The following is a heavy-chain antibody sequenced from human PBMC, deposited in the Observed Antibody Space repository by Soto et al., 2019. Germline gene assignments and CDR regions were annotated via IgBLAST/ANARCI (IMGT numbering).Heavy chain of an antibody. Sequence: QVQLVESGGGVVQPGRSLRLSCAASGFTFSSYGMHWVRQAPGKGLEWVAVRSYDGSKIHYADSVKGRFTISRDNSKNTLYLQMNRLRAEDTAVYYCAKARGTRFGPFDYWGQGTRVTVSS. CDR1: GFTFSSYG. D-gene: IGHD3-16*01. CDR3: AKARGTRFGPFDY. J-gene: IGHJ4*02. CDR2: RSYDGSKI. V-gene: IGHV3-30*18.